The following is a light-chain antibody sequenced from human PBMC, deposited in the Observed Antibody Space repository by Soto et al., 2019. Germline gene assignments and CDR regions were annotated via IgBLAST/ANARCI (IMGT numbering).Light chain of an antibody. J-gene: IGKJ1*01. CDR3: QHRSGWPPWT. CDR2: AVS. CDR1: QSVSTY. Sequence: EIVLTQSPATLSLSPGERATLSCRASQSVSTYLAWYQQKPGQAPRLLIYAVSDRATGIPARFSGSGSGTNFTLSICGLEPEEFAVYYCQHRSGWPPWTFGQGTKVQI. V-gene: IGKV3-11*01.